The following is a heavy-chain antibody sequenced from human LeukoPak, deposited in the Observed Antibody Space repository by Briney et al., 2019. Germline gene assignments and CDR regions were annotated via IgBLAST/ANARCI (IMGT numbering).Heavy chain of an antibody. CDR3: ARQGQWLLNWFDP. V-gene: IGHV5-51*01. J-gene: IGHJ5*02. D-gene: IGHD5-12*01. CDR2: IYPGDSDT. Sequence: PGESLEISCKGSGYSFTSYWIGWVRQMPGKGLEWMGIIYPGDSDTRYSPSFQGQVTISADKSISTAYLQWSSLKASDTAMYYCARQGQWLLNWFDPWGQGTQVTVSS. CDR1: GYSFTSYW.